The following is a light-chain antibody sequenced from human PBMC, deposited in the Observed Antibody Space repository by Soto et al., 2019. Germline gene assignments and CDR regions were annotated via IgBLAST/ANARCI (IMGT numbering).Light chain of an antibody. J-gene: IGKJ5*01. CDR2: DAS. Sequence: EIMLKQSPATLSLSPGERATLSCRASQSVSSYLAWYQQKPGQAPRLLIYDASNRATGIPARFSGSGSGTDFTLTISSLEPEDFAVYYCQQRSNWPLRYTFGEGTRLEIK. CDR3: QQRSNWPLRYT. CDR1: QSVSSY. V-gene: IGKV3-11*01.